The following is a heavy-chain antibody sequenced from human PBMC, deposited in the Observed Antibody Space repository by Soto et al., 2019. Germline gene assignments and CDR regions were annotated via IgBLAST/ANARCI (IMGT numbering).Heavy chain of an antibody. Sequence: PSQTLSLTCAISGDSVSSHSAAWNWIRQSPSRGLEWLGRTFYRSKWYNDYALSVKSRITINPDTSKNQFSLQLNSVTPEDTAVYYCARAGTTMFGLAPHFDYWGQGTLVTVSS. CDR2: TFYRSKWYN. CDR1: GDSVSSHSAA. CDR3: ARAGTTMFGLAPHFDY. V-gene: IGHV6-1*01. J-gene: IGHJ4*02. D-gene: IGHD3-3*01.